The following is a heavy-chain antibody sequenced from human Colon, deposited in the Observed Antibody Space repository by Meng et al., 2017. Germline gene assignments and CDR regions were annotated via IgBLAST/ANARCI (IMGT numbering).Heavy chain of an antibody. CDR1: GFAFSGNW. CDR3: ATTNALTY. CDR2: IKYDGSEE. V-gene: IGHV3-7*01. D-gene: IGHD2-8*01. J-gene: IGHJ4*02. Sequence: GRSLRLSCVVAGFAFSGNWMSWVRQAPGKGLEGVANIKYDGSEESYVESVRGRFTISRDNAKNSLYLQMNSLRAEDTAVYYCATTNALTYWGPGTLVTVSS.